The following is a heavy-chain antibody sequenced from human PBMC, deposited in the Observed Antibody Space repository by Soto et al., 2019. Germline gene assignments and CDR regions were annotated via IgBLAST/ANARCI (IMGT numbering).Heavy chain of an antibody. CDR3: ARSLTVTRFDQ. J-gene: IGHJ4*02. V-gene: IGHV4-59*01. Sequence: QVHLQESGPGLVKPSETLSLFCNVSGGSMSNNYWTWIRQAPGKGLEWIGYVFYTGSTKYNPSLKSRVSISVDTSKKYFSLRLNSVTAADTAVYYCARSLTVTRFDQWGQGTRVTVS. CDR1: GGSMSNNY. CDR2: VFYTGST. D-gene: IGHD4-17*01.